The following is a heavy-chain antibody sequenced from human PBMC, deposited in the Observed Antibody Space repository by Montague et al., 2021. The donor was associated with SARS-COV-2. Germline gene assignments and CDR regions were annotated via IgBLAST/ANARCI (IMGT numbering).Heavy chain of an antibody. CDR3: AKGREEAEWLLLITYYYGMDD. Sequence: SLRLSCAASGFTFSSYAMSWVRQAPGKGLEWASAISGTGGSTYYVDSVKGRFTISRDNSKNTLYLQMNSLRAEDTAVYYCAKGREEAEWLLLITYYYGMDDWGQGTTVTVSS. CDR1: GFTFSSYA. CDR2: ISGTGGST. V-gene: IGHV3-23*01. D-gene: IGHD3-3*01. J-gene: IGHJ6*02.